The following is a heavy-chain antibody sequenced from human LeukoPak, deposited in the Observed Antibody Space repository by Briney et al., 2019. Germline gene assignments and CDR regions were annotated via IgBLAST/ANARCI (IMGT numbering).Heavy chain of an antibody. CDR1: GFTFSSYW. CDR3: ARTYDFWSASQYYFDS. CDR2: INTDGSST. V-gene: IGHV3-74*01. D-gene: IGHD3-3*01. Sequence: GGSLRLSCAASGFTFSSYWMHWVRQAPGKGLVWVSRINTDGSSTSHADSVKGRFTISRDNAKNTLYLQMNSLRAGDTAVYYCARTYDFWSASQYYFDSWGQGTLVTVSS. J-gene: IGHJ4*02.